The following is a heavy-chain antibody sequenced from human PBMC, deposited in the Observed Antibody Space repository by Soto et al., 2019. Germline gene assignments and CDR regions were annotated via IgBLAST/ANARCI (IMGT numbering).Heavy chain of an antibody. D-gene: IGHD1-26*01. CDR2: INAGNGNT. Sequence: VASVKVSCKASGYTFSSYAMHWVRQAPGQRLEWMGWINAGNGNTKYSQKFQGRVTITRDTSAGTVYMQLSSLTSEDTAVYYCARDDSGFSGSHYIDYFNYWGQGALVTVSS. V-gene: IGHV1-3*01. J-gene: IGHJ4*02. CDR3: ARDDSGFSGSHYIDYFNY. CDR1: GYTFSSYA.